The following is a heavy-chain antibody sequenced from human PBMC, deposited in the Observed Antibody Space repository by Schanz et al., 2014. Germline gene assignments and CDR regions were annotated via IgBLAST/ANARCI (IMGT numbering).Heavy chain of an antibody. CDR1: GFSFSSYA. J-gene: IGHJ6*02. D-gene: IGHD2-15*01. V-gene: IGHV3-23*04. Sequence: EVQVVESGGGLVQPGGSLRLSCAASGFSFSSYAMGWVRQARGKGLEWVSAMNESHSTIYYADSVRGRFTISRDNAENTLFLQMNSLRAEDTAVYYCARDFLLEQLGYSHYYYAMDVWGQGTTVTVSS. CDR2: MNESHSTI. CDR3: ARDFLLEQLGYSHYYYAMDV.